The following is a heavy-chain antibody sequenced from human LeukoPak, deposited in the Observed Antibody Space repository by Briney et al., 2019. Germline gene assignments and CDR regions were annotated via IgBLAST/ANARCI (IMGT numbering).Heavy chain of an antibody. CDR1: GFTDSGNY. J-gene: IGHJ4*02. CDR2: IYSGGTT. D-gene: IGHD3-10*01. V-gene: IGHV3-53*01. Sequence: GGSLRLSCAASGFTDSGNYMRWVRQAPGKGLEWVSVIYSGGTTLYADSVKGRFTISRDNSKNTLYLQMNSLRAEDAAVYYCARVGYGSGNYSWGQGTLVTVSS. CDR3: ARVGYGSGNYS.